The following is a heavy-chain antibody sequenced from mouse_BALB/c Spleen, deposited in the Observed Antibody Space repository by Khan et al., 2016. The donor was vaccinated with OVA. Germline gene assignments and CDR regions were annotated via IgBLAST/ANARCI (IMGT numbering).Heavy chain of an antibody. CDR2: IRNKANGYPT. Sequence: EVQLQESGGGLVQPGGSLRLSCATSGFTFTDYYMSWVRQPPGKALEWLGFIRNKANGYPTEYSASVKGRFTISRDNSQSILYLQMNTLRAEDSATYYCARDGRYGPTGSYWGQGTTLTVSS. V-gene: IGHV7-3*02. CDR1: GFTFTDYY. J-gene: IGHJ2*01. CDR3: ARDGRYGPTGSY. D-gene: IGHD1-1*01.